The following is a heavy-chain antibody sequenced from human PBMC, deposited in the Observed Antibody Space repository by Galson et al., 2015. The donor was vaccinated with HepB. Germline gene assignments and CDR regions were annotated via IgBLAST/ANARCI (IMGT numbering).Heavy chain of an antibody. CDR2: IYPGDSDT. CDR3: AVIPVTPRGPYAFDI. CDR1: GYSFTSYW. V-gene: IGHV5-51*03. Sequence: QSGAEVKKPGESLKISCKGSGYSFTSYWIGWVRQMPGKGLEWMGIIYPGDSDTRYSPSFQGQVTISADKSISTAYLQWSSLKASDTAMYYCAVIPVTPRGPYAFDIWGQGTMVTVSS. D-gene: IGHD4-23*01. J-gene: IGHJ3*02.